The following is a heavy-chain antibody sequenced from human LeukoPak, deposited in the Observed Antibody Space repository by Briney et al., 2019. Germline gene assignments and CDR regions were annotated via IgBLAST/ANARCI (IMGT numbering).Heavy chain of an antibody. CDR3: ARGSESRQLALSDYFDY. CDR1: GYTFTGYY. CDR2: INPNSGGT. Sequence: ASVKVSCKASGYTFTGYYMHWVRQAPGQGLEWMGRINPNSGGTNYAQKFQGRVTMTRDTSISTAYMELSRLRSDDTAVYYCARGSESRQLALSDYFDYWGQGTLVTVSS. V-gene: IGHV1-2*06. J-gene: IGHJ4*02. D-gene: IGHD6-6*01.